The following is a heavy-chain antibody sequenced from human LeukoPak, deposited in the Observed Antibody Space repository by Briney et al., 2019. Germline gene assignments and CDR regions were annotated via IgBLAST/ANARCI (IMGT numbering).Heavy chain of an antibody. D-gene: IGHD1-26*01. J-gene: IGHJ4*02. V-gene: IGHV3-21*01. CDR3: ARESGSQHTYYFDY. Sequence: KPGGSLRLSCAASGFSFSTYAMNWVRQAPGKRLEWVSSITATGRDTYYALSVKGRFTISRDNAKNSLYLQMNSLRVEDTAVYYCARESGSQHTYYFDYWGQGTLVTVSS. CDR2: ITATGRDT. CDR1: GFSFSTYA.